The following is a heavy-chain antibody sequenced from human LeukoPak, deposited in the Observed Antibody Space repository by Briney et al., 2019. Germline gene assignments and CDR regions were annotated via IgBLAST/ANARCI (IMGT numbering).Heavy chain of an antibody. D-gene: IGHD4-17*01. CDR2: MNPITGNT. V-gene: IGHV1-8*02. CDR1: GYTFINYG. Sequence: ASVKVSCKASGYTFINYGITWVRQAPGQGLEWMGWMNPITGNTGYAQKFQGRVTITRSNPIRTAYMELTSLRSEDTAVYYCARVLSGDYDQYYFDYWGQGSLVTVSS. J-gene: IGHJ4*02. CDR3: ARVLSGDYDQYYFDY.